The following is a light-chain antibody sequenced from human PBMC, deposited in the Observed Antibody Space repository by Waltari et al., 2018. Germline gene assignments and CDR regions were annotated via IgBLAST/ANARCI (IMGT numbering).Light chain of an antibody. CDR3: QQHHGYPHT. V-gene: IGKV1-5*03. CDR1: EKILTW. CDR2: KAS. Sequence: IQMTQSPSTLSASVVDGVAITCRASEKILTWLAWYRQKPGKAPKLLIYKASNLQDGVPSRFSGSGSGTEFTLTISSLQPDDFATYYCQQHHGYPHTFGQGTKLEIQ. J-gene: IGKJ2*01.